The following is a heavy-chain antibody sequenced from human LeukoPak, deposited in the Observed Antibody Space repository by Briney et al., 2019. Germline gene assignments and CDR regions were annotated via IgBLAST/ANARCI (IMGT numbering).Heavy chain of an antibody. CDR1: GFTFGSYA. V-gene: IGHV3-23*01. CDR3: AKNTAIDLLWFGQLRTYYMDV. J-gene: IGHJ6*03. CDR2: ISGSGGST. D-gene: IGHD3-10*01. Sequence: GGSLRLSCAASGFTFGSYAMSWVRQAPGKGLEWVSAISGSGGSTYYADSVKGRFTISRDNSKNTLYLQMNSLRAEDTAVYYCAKNTAIDLLWFGQLRTYYMDVWGKGTTVTVSS.